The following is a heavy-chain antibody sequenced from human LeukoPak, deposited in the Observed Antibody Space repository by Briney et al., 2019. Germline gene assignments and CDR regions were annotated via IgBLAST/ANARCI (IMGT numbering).Heavy chain of an antibody. D-gene: IGHD3-22*01. V-gene: IGHV3-48*03. Sequence: GGSLRLSCAASGSTFSSYEMNWVRQAPGKGLEWVSYISSSGSTIYYADSVKGRFTISRDNAKNSLYLQMNSLRAEDTAVYYCASRGDPYYYDSSVTRHYAWGQGTLVTVSS. CDR3: ASRGDPYYYDSSVTRHYA. J-gene: IGHJ5*02. CDR2: ISSSGSTI. CDR1: GSTFSSYE.